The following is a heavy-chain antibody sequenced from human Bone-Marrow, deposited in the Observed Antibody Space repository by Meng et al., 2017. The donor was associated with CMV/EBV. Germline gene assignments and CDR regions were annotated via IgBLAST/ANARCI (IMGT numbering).Heavy chain of an antibody. CDR3: ARGDGGFTMVRGVISY. Sequence: SETLSLTCTVSGGPVSGDDYYWTWIRQSPGKGLEWIGYVYYSGSTNYNPSLKSRVTMSVDTSKNQFSLKLSSVTAADTAVYYCARGDGGFTMVRGVISYWGQGTLVTVSS. V-gene: IGHV4-61*08. D-gene: IGHD3-10*01. CDR1: GGPVSGDDYY. J-gene: IGHJ4*02. CDR2: VYYSGST.